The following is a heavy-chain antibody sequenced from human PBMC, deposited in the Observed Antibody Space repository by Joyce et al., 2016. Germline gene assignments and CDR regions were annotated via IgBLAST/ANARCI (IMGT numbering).Heavy chain of an antibody. D-gene: IGHD2-8*02. Sequence: EVQLVESGGGLVEPGGCLRISCAASGFTFRTSSMSWFRQAPGKGLECVSASSGDSTYIFYADSVKGRFTVSRDNAKNSLYLQMNTLRAEDTAVFFCARGGLVYDYSMDVWGQGTTDTVSS. J-gene: IGHJ6*02. V-gene: IGHV3-21*02. CDR2: SSGDSTYI. CDR1: GFTFRTSS. CDR3: ARGGLVYDYSMDV.